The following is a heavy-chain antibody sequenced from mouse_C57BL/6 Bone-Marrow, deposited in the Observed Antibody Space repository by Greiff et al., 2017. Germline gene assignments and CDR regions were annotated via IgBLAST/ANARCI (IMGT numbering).Heavy chain of an antibody. CDR2: INPGSGGT. D-gene: IGHD2-2*01. Sequence: VQLQQPGTDLVKPGASVKMSCKASGYTFTSYWMHWVKQRPGQGLEWIGNINPGSGGTNYNEKFKSKATLTVDKSSRTAYMQLSRLTSEDSAVYYCGYYGYDGPCWYFDVWGTGTTVTVSS. V-gene: IGHV1-53*01. J-gene: IGHJ1*03. CDR3: GYYGYDGPCWYFDV. CDR1: GYTFTSYW.